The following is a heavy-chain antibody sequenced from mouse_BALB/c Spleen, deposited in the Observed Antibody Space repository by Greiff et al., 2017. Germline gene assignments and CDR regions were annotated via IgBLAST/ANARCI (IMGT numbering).Heavy chain of an antibody. CDR1: GYTFTSYW. D-gene: IGHD1-1*01. Sequence: VKLQESGAELARPGASVKLSCKASGYTFTSYWMQWVKQRPGQGLEWIGAIYPGDGDTRYTQKFKGKATLTADKSSSTAYMQLSSLASEDSAVYYCARSGILHYYGSSSWFAYWGQGTLVTVSA. J-gene: IGHJ3*01. CDR3: ARSGILHYYGSSSWFAY. CDR2: IYPGDGDT. V-gene: IGHV1-87*01.